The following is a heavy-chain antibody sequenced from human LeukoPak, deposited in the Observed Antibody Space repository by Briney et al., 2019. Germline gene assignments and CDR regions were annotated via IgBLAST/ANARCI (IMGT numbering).Heavy chain of an antibody. V-gene: IGHV1-2*02. D-gene: IGHD2-15*01. CDR2: INPNSGGT. J-gene: IGHJ4*02. CDR1: GYTFTGYY. CDR3: ARDLTLYCSGGSCFHDLYYFDY. Sequence: ASVKVSCKASGYTFTGYYMHWVRQAPGQGLEWMGWINPNSGGTNYAQKFQGRVTMTRDTSISTAYMELSRLRSDDTAVYYCARDLTLYCSGGSCFHDLYYFDYWGLGTLVTVSS.